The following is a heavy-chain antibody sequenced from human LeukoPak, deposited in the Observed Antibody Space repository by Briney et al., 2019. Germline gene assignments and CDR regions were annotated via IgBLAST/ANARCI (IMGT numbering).Heavy chain of an antibody. V-gene: IGHV4-4*02. D-gene: IGHD3-22*01. CDR2: VSLTGLT. Sequence: PSGTLSLTCGVSGGSITRTNWWSWVRQPPGQGLEWIGEVSLTGLTNYNPSLSSRVIMALDTSKNHLSLNLTSVTAADTAVYYCARKRDSSGFYPFDYWGQGALVTVSS. CDR1: GGSITRTNW. J-gene: IGHJ4*02. CDR3: ARKRDSSGFYPFDY.